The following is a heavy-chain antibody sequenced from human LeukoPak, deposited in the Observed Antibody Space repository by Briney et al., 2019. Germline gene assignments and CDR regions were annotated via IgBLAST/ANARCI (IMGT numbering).Heavy chain of an antibody. D-gene: IGHD6-19*01. CDR3: AKVGPPYSRGWSMELDY. CDR1: GFTFSTYA. CDR2: IGNSGRDT. V-gene: IGHV3-23*01. J-gene: IGHJ4*02. Sequence: GGSLRLSCATSGFTFSTYAMSWVRQAPGKGLEWVSAIGNSGRDTYYADSVKGRFTISRDNSKNTLFLQMNRLRAEDTAVYYCAKVGPPYSRGWSMELDYWGQGTLVTVSS.